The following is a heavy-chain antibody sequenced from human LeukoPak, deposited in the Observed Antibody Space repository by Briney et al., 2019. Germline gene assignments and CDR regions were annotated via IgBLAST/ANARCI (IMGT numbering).Heavy chain of an antibody. CDR1: GFTFSTYA. V-gene: IGHV3-23*01. J-gene: IGHJ4*02. CDR2: ISGSGGGV. CDR3: AKGSSGWPEVGWGIDY. Sequence: GGSLRLSCAASGFTFSTYAMSWVRQAPGKGLEWVSAISGSGGGVYYADSVKGLFTISRDNSKNTLYLQMNSLRADDTALYYCAKGSSGWPEVGWGIDYWGQGTLVTVPS. D-gene: IGHD6-19*01.